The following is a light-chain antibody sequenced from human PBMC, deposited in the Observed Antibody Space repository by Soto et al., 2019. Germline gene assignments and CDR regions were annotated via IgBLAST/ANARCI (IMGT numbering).Light chain of an antibody. CDR2: DAS. J-gene: IGKJ1*01. CDR1: QCVGRG. V-gene: IGKV1-5*01. CDR3: QQYNSFPWT. Sequence: EIEMTQSPSTLAASVREGASLSCGASQCVGRGLAWYQQRPGQAPSLLISDASNWETGIPPRFNGSRSETEFTLTIRNLQPDDFATYYCQQYNSFPWTFGLRSKVDI.